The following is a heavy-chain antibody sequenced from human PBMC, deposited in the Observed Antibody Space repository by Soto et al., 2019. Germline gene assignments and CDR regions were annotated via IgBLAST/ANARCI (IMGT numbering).Heavy chain of an antibody. CDR1: GFTFSSYS. D-gene: IGHD3-10*01. V-gene: IGHV3-48*01. CDR2: ISSSSSTI. Sequence: GGSLRLSCAASGFTFSSYSMNWVRQAPGKGLEWVSYISSSSSTIYYADSVKGRFTISRDNAKNSLYLQMNSLRAEDTAVYYCARDVGVLGELFRYWGQGTLVTVYS. J-gene: IGHJ4*02. CDR3: ARDVGVLGELFRY.